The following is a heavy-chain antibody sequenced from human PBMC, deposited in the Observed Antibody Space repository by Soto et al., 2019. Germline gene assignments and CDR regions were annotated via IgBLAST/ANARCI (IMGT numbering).Heavy chain of an antibody. CDR2: MKEDGSEK. Sequence: GGSLRLSCEASGFNFSRSWMSWVRQAPGKGLEWVANMKEDGSEKYYADSVRGRFTISRDNAKNSVHLQMNSLRVEKTAGYNCAKPFYTDYWGQGALVTVSS. J-gene: IGHJ4*02. CDR3: AKPFYTDY. V-gene: IGHV3-7*01. CDR1: GFNFSRSW. D-gene: IGHD3-16*01.